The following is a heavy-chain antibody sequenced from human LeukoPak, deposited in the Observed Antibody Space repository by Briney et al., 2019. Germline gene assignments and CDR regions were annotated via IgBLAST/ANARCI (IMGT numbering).Heavy chain of an antibody. D-gene: IGHD1-26*01. CDR1: GGSFCGYY. CDR2: INHSGST. CDR3: ARLGKSFYYYYMDV. J-gene: IGHJ6*03. V-gene: IGHV4-34*01. Sequence: SETLSLTCAVYGGSFCGYYWSWIRQPPGKGLEWIGEINHSGSTNYNPSLKSRVTISVDTSKNQFSPKLSSVTAADTAVYYCARLGKSFYYYYMDVWGKGTTVTVSS.